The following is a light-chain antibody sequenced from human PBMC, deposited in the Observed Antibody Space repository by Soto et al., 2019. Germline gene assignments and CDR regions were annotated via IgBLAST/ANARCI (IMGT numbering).Light chain of an antibody. V-gene: IGLV2-14*01. CDR1: SSDVGGYNY. J-gene: IGLJ1*01. CDR2: EVS. Sequence: QSALTQPASVSGSPGQSITISCTGTSSDVGGYNYVSWYQQHPGKAPKLMIYEVSNRPSGVSNRFSGSKSANTASLAISGLQAEDEADYYCTSYTNSNTRVFGTGTKVTGL. CDR3: TSYTNSNTRV.